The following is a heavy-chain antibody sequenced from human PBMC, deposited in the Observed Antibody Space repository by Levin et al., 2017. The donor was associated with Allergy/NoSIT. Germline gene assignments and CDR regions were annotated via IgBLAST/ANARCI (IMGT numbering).Heavy chain of an antibody. D-gene: IGHD5-18*01. J-gene: IGHJ4*02. CDR1: GGSFSGYY. CDR2: INHSGST. CDR3: AREEQLWFFAY. V-gene: IGHV4-34*01. Sequence: PSETLSLTCAVYGGSFSGYYWSWIRQPPGKGLEWIGEINHSGSTNYNPSLKSRVTISVDTSKNQFSLKLSSVTAADTAVYYCAREEQLWFFAYWGQGTLVTVSS.